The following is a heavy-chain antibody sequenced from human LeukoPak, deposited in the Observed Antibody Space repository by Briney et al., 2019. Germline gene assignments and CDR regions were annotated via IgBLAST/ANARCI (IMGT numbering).Heavy chain of an antibody. CDR2: IRYDGSNK. J-gene: IGHJ4*02. V-gene: IGHV3-30*02. Sequence: PGGSLRLSCAASGFTFSSCSMHWVRPAPGKGREWVAFIRYDGSNKYYADSVKGRFTISRDNSKNTLYLQMNSLRAEDTAVYYCAKDRALLWFGELAYFDYWAREPWSPSPQ. CDR3: AKDRALLWFGELAYFDY. CDR1: GFTFSSCS. D-gene: IGHD3-10*01.